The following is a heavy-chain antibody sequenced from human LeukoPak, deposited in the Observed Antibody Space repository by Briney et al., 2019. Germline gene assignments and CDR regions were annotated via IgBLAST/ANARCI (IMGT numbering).Heavy chain of an antibody. CDR2: IKRDGSEK. D-gene: IGHD5-24*01. Sequence: GGSLRLSCAASGFTFSQHWMTWVRQAPGKGLEWVANIKRDGSEKYYVDSVKGRFTISRDNAKNSLYLQMNSLRAEDTALYHCARDLTDEASDAFDIWGQGTMVTVSS. CDR1: GFTFSQHW. J-gene: IGHJ3*02. CDR3: ARDLTDEASDAFDI. V-gene: IGHV3-7*03.